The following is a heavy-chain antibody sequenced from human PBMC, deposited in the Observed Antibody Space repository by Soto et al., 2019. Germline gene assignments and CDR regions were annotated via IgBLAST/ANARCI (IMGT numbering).Heavy chain of an antibody. J-gene: IGHJ4*02. V-gene: IGHV4-4*02. CDR1: GASMSSSTW. CDR2: IYHSGTT. CDR3: ALPGPGDFHY. Sequence: QVQLQESGPGLVKPSGTLSLTCAVSGASMSSSTWWSWVRQSPGKGLEWIGEIYHSGTTNYNPSLNSRVTISVDKSKKEFSLKLSSVTAADTAVYYWALPGPGDFHYWGQGTLVTVSS.